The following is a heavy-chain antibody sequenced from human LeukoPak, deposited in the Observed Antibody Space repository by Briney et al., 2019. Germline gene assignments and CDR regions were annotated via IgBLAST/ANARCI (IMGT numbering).Heavy chain of an antibody. CDR3: AREDSDIVVVTVHGERYFDY. CDR1: GFTFSSYE. V-gene: IGHV3-48*03. D-gene: IGHD2-21*02. Sequence: GGSLRLSCAASGFTFSSYEMNWVRQAPGKGLELVSYISSSGSTIYYADSVKGRFTISRDNAKNSLYLQMNSLRAEDTAVYYCAREDSDIVVVTVHGERYFDYWGQGTLVTVSS. J-gene: IGHJ4*02. CDR2: ISSSGSTI.